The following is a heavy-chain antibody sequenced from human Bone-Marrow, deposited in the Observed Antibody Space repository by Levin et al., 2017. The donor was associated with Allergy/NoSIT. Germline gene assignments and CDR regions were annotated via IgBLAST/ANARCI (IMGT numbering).Heavy chain of an antibody. V-gene: IGHV4-59*01. CDR2: IYYSGST. CDR3: ARSYDSSGYRFDP. J-gene: IGHJ5*02. D-gene: IGHD3-22*01. CDR1: GDSISSNY. Sequence: SQTLSLTCTVSGDSISSNYWSWIRQSPAKGLEWIGYIYYSGSTNYNPSLKSRVTISRDTSKNQFSLKLSSVTAADTAVYYCARSYDSSGYRFDPWGQGTLVTVSS.